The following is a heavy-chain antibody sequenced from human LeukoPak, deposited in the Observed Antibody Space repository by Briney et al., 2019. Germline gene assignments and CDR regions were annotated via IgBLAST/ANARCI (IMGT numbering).Heavy chain of an antibody. CDR2: INHSGST. Sequence: SETLSLTCAVYGGSFRGYYWSWIRQPPGRGLEWFGEINHSGSTNSNPSLKSRVTISVDTSKNQFSLKLSSVTAADTAVYYCARGRSSRYYFGMDVWGKGTTVTVSP. J-gene: IGHJ6*04. D-gene: IGHD3-10*01. V-gene: IGHV4-34*01. CDR1: GGSFRGYY. CDR3: ARGRSSRYYFGMDV.